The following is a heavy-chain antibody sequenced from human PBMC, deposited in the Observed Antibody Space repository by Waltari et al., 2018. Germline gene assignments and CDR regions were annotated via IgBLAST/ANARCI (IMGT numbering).Heavy chain of an antibody. D-gene: IGHD1-26*01. J-gene: IGHJ3*02. Sequence: QLQLQESGSGLVKPSQTLSLTCAVSGGSISSGGYSWSWIRQPPGKGLEWIGYIYHSGSNYYNPSLKSRVTISVDRSKNQFSLKLSAVTAADTAVYYCARGGIVGATDAFDIWGQGTMVTVSS. CDR3: ARGGIVGATDAFDI. CDR1: GGSISSGGYS. V-gene: IGHV4-30-2*01. CDR2: IYHSGSN.